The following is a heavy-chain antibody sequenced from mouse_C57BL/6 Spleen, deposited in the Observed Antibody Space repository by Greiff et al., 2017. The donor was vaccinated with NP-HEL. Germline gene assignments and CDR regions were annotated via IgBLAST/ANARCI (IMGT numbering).Heavy chain of an antibody. CDR2: IYPRSGNT. Sequence: VLLVESGAELARPGASVKLSCKASGYTFTSYGISWVKQRTGQGLEWIGEIYPRSGNTYYNEKFKGKATLTADKSSSTAYMELRSLTSEDSAVYFCARKLGRGYAMDYWGQGTSVTVSS. J-gene: IGHJ4*01. CDR1: GYTFTSYG. CDR3: ARKLGRGYAMDY. V-gene: IGHV1-81*01. D-gene: IGHD4-1*01.